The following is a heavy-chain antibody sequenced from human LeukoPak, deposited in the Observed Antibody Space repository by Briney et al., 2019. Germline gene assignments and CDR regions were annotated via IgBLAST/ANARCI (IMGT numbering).Heavy chain of an antibody. CDR3: ARGGGASASDY. D-gene: IGHD2-15*01. V-gene: IGHV4-34*01. CDR2: INHCGRT. CDR1: GFTFSSYC. J-gene: IGHJ4*02. Sequence: PGGSLRLSCAASGFTFSSYCMNWVRQPPGKGLEWVGEINHCGRTNYNPSLQSRVTISVDTSKTQSSLKLSSVTAADTAVYYCARGGGASASDYWGQGTLVTVSS.